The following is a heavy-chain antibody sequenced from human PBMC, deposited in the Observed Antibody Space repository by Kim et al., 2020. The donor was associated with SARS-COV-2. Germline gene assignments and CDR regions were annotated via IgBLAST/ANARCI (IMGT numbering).Heavy chain of an antibody. CDR2: IYHSGTT. CDR3: ARGGSSVLTAVDWFDP. D-gene: IGHD3-16*01. Sequence: SESLSLTCTVSGVSIGQNWWSWVRQSPGKGLEWIGYIYHSGTTNSTPSLATRVTMSADTSRNQFSLNVISMTLADTAMYYCARGGSSVLTAVDWFDPWGQGILVAVSS. CDR1: GVSIGQNW. J-gene: IGHJ5*02. V-gene: IGHV4-4*02.